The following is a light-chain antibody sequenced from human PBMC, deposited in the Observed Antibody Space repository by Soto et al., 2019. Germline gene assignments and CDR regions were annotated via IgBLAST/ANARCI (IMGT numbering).Light chain of an antibody. J-gene: IGLJ2*01. CDR1: SSDVGGYNY. CDR3: SSYTSSSDVV. CDR2: DVS. V-gene: IGLV2-14*01. Sequence: QSALTQPASVSGSPGQSITISCTGTSSDVGGYNYVSWYQQHPGKAPKLMIYDVSNRPSGVSNRLSGSKSGNTASLTISGLQAEDEADYYCSSYTSSSDVVFGGGTKVTVL.